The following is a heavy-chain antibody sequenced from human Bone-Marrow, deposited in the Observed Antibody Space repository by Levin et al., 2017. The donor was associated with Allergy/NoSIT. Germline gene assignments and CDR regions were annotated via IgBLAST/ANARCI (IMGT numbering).Heavy chain of an antibody. Sequence: PGGSLRLSCAASGFAFSSYWMHWVRQAPGTGLLWVSRIQPDGSSTYYADSVKGRFTISRDNTKNTLYLQMNSLRVEDTAVYYCARGTLNGATFFGHWGQGTLVTVS. J-gene: IGHJ4*02. CDR1: GFAFSSYW. CDR3: ARGTLNGATFFGH. CDR2: IQPDGSST. D-gene: IGHD1-26*01. V-gene: IGHV3-74*01.